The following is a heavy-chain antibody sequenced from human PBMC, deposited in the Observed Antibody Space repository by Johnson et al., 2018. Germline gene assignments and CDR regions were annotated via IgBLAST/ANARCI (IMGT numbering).Heavy chain of an antibody. D-gene: IGHD5-18*01. CDR3: ARGQRGYTYGNYYYYDMDV. Sequence: QVQLQESGPGLVKPSETLSLTCTVSGDSISNNYWSWVRQPPGKGLEWIGYIDYSGSTNYSPSLKSRVTISEDTSKNQFSLKLSSVTAAETAVYYCARGQRGYTYGNYYYYDMDVWGKGTTVTVSS. J-gene: IGHJ6*03. CDR2: IDYSGST. V-gene: IGHV4-59*01. CDR1: GDSISNNY.